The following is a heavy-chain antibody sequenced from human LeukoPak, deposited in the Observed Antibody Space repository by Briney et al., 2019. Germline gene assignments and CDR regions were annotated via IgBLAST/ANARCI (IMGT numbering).Heavy chain of an antibody. Sequence: GGSLRLSCAASGFTLSTYAMSWVRHAPGKGLEWVSGISWNNGSIGYSDSVKGRFTISRDNAKNSLYLQMNSLRAEDTALYFCAKDIGATDYTPEAFHIWGQGTMVTVSS. D-gene: IGHD4-11*01. J-gene: IGHJ3*02. CDR3: AKDIGATDYTPEAFHI. CDR2: ISWNNGSI. V-gene: IGHV3-9*01. CDR1: GFTLSTYA.